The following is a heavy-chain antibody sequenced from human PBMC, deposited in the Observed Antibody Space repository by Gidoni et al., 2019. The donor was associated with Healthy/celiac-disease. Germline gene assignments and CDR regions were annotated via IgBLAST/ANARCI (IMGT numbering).Heavy chain of an antibody. CDR2: IRSKANNYAT. V-gene: IGHV3-73*01. CDR1: GFAFSDSA. J-gene: IGHJ4*02. Sequence: EVQLVESGGGLVQPGGSLKLSCAASGFAFSDSAMHWVRQASGKGLEWVGRIRSKANNYATAYAASLKGRFTISRDDSKNTAYLKMNSLKTEDTAVYYCATTTVVTSDYWGQGTLVTVSS. D-gene: IGHD2-15*01. CDR3: ATTTVVTSDY.